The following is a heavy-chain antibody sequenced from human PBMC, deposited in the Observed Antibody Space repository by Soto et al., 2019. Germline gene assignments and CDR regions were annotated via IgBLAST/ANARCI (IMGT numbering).Heavy chain of an antibody. CDR2: IYYSGST. J-gene: IGHJ4*02. CDR1: CGSIISHY. D-gene: IGHD3-10*01. CDR3: ARVMVRGPWYYFDY. V-gene: IGHV4-59*11. Sequence: SQPISHTCTVSCGSIISHYWSWIRQPPGKGLEWIGYIYYSGSTNYNPSLKSRVTISVDTSKNQFSLKLSSVTAADTAVYYCARVMVRGPWYYFDYGGQGTLVTVSS.